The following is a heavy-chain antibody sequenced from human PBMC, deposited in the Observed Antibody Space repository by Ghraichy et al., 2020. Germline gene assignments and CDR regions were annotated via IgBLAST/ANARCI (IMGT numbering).Heavy chain of an antibody. D-gene: IGHD3-10*01. V-gene: IGHV4-39*01. CDR3: ARRITMVRGVIIKGHGYFDY. J-gene: IGHJ4*02. Sequence: SETLSLTCTVSGGSISSSSYYWGWIRQPPGKGLEWIGSIYYSGSTYYNPSLKSRVTISVDTSKNQFSLKLSSVTAADTAVYYCARRITMVRGVIIKGHGYFDYWGQGTLVTVSS. CDR2: IYYSGST. CDR1: GGSISSSSYY.